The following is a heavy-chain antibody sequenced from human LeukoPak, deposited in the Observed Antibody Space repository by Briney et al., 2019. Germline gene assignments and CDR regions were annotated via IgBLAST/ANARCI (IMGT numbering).Heavy chain of an antibody. CDR2: ISSSGSTI. CDR1: GFTFSDYY. Sequence: PGGSLRLSCAASGFTFSDYYMSWIRQAPGKGLEWVSYISSSGSTIYYADSVKGRFTISRDNAKNSLYLQMNSLRAEDTAVYYSARDGSDIVVVPAATFDYWGQGTLVTVSS. V-gene: IGHV3-11*01. CDR3: ARDGSDIVVVPAATFDY. J-gene: IGHJ4*02. D-gene: IGHD2-2*01.